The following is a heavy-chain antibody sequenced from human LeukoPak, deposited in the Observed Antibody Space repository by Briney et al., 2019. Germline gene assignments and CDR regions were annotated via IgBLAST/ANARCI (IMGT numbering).Heavy chain of an antibody. Sequence: ASVKVSCKASGYTFTGYYVHWVRQAPGQGLEWMGWINPNSGGTNYAQKFQGRVTMTRDTSISTAYMELSRLRSDDTAVYYCARDRAPSRGRPYYYYYYGMDVWGQGTTVTVSS. V-gene: IGHV1-2*02. J-gene: IGHJ6*02. D-gene: IGHD3-10*01. CDR1: GYTFTGYY. CDR2: INPNSGGT. CDR3: ARDRAPSRGRPYYYYYYGMDV.